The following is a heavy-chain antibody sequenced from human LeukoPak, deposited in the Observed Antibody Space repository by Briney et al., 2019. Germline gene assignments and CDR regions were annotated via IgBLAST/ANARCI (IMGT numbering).Heavy chain of an antibody. J-gene: IGHJ6*03. V-gene: IGHV4-38-2*01. D-gene: IGHD6-13*01. CDR2: IYHSGST. Sequence: SETLSLTCAVSGYSISSGYYWGWIRQPPGKGLEWIGSIYHSGSTYYNPSLKSRVTISVDTSENQFSLKLSSVTAADTAVYYCAKIIAAAGRYYMDVWGKGTTVTVSS. CDR1: GYSISSGYY. CDR3: AKIIAAAGRYYMDV.